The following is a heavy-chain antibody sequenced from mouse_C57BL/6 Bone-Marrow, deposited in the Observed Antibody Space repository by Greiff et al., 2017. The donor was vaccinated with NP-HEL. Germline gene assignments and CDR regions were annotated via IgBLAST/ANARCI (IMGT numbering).Heavy chain of an antibody. CDR3: ARDPYYFGSSYFGY. CDR1: GFTFSSYA. CDR2: ISDGGSYT. J-gene: IGHJ2*01. Sequence: EVNLVESGGGLVKPGGSLKLSCAASGFTFSSYAMSWVRQTPEKRLEWVATISDGGSYTYYPDNVKGRFTIFRYYVKNNLYLQMSHLKSEDTAMYYCARDPYYFGSSYFGYRGQGATLTVSS. V-gene: IGHV5-4*01. D-gene: IGHD1-1*01.